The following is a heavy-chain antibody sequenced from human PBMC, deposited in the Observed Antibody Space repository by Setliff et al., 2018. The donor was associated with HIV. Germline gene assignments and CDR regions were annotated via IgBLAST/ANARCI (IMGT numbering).Heavy chain of an antibody. Sequence: PSETLSLTCNVTGASIRATSYPWGWVRQAPGKGLEWIGSTYYTGNTHYNPSFKSRVTISVDTSTNQFSLRLTSVTASDTAVYFCARHYQDYVFDNWGRGTLVTVS. J-gene: IGHJ4*02. D-gene: IGHD4-17*01. CDR1: GASIRATSYP. CDR3: ARHYQDYVFDN. V-gene: IGHV4-39*01. CDR2: TYYTGNT.